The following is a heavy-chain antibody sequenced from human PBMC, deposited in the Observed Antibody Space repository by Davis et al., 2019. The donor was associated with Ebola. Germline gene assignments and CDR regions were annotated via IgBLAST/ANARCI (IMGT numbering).Heavy chain of an antibody. D-gene: IGHD3-3*01. Sequence: GESLKISCAASGFTFSSYWMSWVRQAPGKGLEWVANIKQDGSEKYYVDSVKGRFTISRDNAKNSLYLQMNSLKAEDTALYYCAAQYYDFWSGRYYYGMDVWGQGTTVTVSS. CDR2: IKQDGSEK. CDR1: GFTFSSYW. CDR3: AAQYYDFWSGRYYYGMDV. V-gene: IGHV3-7*01. J-gene: IGHJ6*02.